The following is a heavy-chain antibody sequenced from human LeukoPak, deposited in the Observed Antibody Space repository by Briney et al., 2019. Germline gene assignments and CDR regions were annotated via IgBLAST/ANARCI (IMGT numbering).Heavy chain of an antibody. J-gene: IGHJ6*03. CDR2: ISSSSSYI. Sequence: GGSLRPSCAASGFTFSSYSMNWVRQAPGKGLEWVSSISSSSSYIYYADSVKGRFTISRDNAKNSLYLQMNSLRAEDTAVYYCARVRSSPTLKYYYMDVWGKGTAVTVSS. CDR1: GFTFSSYS. D-gene: IGHD6-19*01. CDR3: ARVRSSPTLKYYYMDV. V-gene: IGHV3-21*01.